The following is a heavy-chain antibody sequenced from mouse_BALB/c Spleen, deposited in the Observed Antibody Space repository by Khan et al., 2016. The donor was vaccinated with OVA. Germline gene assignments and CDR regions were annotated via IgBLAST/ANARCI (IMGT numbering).Heavy chain of an antibody. CDR3: ASLYGDEAY. J-gene: IGHJ3*01. CDR1: GFSLTNYG. V-gene: IGHV2-9*02. D-gene: IGHD2-13*01. Sequence: QVQLQQSGPGLVAPSQSLSITCTVSGFSLTNYGIHWLRQPPGKGLEWLGVICAGGSTNYNSPLMSRLSISKDNSKCQVFLKMNRLQTEDTAMYYCASLYGDEAYWGEGTLVIVSA. CDR2: ICAGGST.